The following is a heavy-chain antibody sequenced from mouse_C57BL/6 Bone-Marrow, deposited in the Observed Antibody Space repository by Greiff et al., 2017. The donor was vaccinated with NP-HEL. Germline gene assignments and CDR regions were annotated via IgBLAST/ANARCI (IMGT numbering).Heavy chain of an antibody. Sequence: QVQLQQPGAELVKPGASVKLSCKASGYTFTSYWMHWVKQRPGQGLEWIGMIHPNSGSTNYNEKFKSKATLTVDKSSSTAYMQLSSLTSEDSAGYYCADGYRPLYYAMDYWGQGTSVTVSS. V-gene: IGHV1-64*01. CDR1: GYTFTSYW. CDR2: IHPNSGST. J-gene: IGHJ4*01. CDR3: ADGYRPLYYAMDY. D-gene: IGHD2-3*01.